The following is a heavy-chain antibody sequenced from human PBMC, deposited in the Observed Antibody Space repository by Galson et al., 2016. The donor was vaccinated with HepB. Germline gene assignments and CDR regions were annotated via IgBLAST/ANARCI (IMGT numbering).Heavy chain of an antibody. D-gene: IGHD3-22*01. CDR3: ARDMGFYDSGTWGKNAFDV. CDR1: GGSISSYF. V-gene: IGHV4-59*01. Sequence: LSLTCTVSGGSISSYFWSWIRQPPGKELEWIGSIYYGGSTHSHPSLQSRVTISVDTSKNQFSLKLSSMTAADTAVYYCARDMGFYDSGTWGKNAFDVWGPGTMVTVSS. CDR2: IYYGGST. J-gene: IGHJ3*01.